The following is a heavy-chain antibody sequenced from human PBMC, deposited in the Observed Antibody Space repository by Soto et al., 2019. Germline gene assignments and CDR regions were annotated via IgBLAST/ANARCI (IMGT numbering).Heavy chain of an antibody. V-gene: IGHV1-18*01. CDR1: GYIFTSYG. CDR2: ISTYNGTT. CDR3: TRAEDFYYRIGHSPLVRYY. Sequence: GSAVKDSCKASGYIFTSYGIAWVRQAPGQGLEWMGWISTYNGTTNYAQKVQGRVTMTADTSMSTAFMELRSLRSDDTAVYYWTRAEDFYYRIGHSPLVRYYCDQGPL. J-gene: IGHJ4*02. D-gene: IGHD3-10*01.